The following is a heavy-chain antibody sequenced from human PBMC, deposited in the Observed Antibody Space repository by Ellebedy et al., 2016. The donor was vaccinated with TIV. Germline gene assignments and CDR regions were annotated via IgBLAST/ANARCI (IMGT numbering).Heavy chain of an antibody. J-gene: IGHJ5*02. CDR3: AKSNSWVPSWFDP. V-gene: IGHV3-30*04. CDR2: ISADGSNK. Sequence: GESLKISXAASGFTFGSYAIHWLRQAPGKGLEWVAVISADGSNKYYADSVKGRFTISRDNSDNPVSLQMDSVRVEDTAVYYCAKSNSWVPSWFDPWGQGTLVTVSS. CDR1: GFTFGSYA. D-gene: IGHD4-11*01.